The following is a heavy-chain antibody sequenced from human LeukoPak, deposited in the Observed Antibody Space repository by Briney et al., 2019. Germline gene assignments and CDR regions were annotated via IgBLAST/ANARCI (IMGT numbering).Heavy chain of an antibody. J-gene: IGHJ4*02. CDR2: ITSRSDYI. CDR1: GFTFSIYS. D-gene: IGHD6-19*01. Sequence: NPGGSPRLSCATSGFTFSIYSMNWVRQAPGKGLEWVSSITSRSDYIYYADSLKGRFTISRDNAKNSLYLQMNSLGAEDTAVYYCARVRGGSVAGKGIFDYWGQGTLVTVSS. CDR3: ARVRGGSVAGKGIFDY. V-gene: IGHV3-21*01.